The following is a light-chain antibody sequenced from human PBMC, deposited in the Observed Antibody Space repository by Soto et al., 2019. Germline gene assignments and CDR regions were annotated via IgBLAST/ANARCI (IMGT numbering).Light chain of an antibody. V-gene: IGLV2-14*03. CDR3: PSSTSRGTYV. CDR2: NVS. CDR1: SSDVGAYNF. J-gene: IGLJ1*01. Sequence: QSALTQPASVSGSPGQSITISCTGTSSDVGAYNFVSWYRQHPGKAPKLIIYNVSDRPSGVSKRFSGSKSANTASLTISGLQAEYEADYYCPSSTSRGTYVFVTGTKLTVL.